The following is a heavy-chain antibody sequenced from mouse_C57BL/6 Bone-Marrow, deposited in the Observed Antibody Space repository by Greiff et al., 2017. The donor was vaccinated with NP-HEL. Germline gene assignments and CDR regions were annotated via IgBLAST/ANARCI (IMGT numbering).Heavy chain of an antibody. CDR2: IDPENGDT. Sequence: EVQRVESGAELVRPGASVKLSCTASGFNIKDDYMHWVKQRPEQGLEWIGWIDPENGDTEYASKFQGKATITADTSANTADLQLSSLTSEDTAVYYCTTWDYDGAWFAYWGQGTLVTVSA. D-gene: IGHD2-4*01. CDR3: TTWDYDGAWFAY. CDR1: GFNIKDDY. J-gene: IGHJ3*01. V-gene: IGHV14-4*01.